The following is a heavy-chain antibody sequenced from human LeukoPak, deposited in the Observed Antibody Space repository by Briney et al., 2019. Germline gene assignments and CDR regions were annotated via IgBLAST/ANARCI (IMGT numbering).Heavy chain of an antibody. CDR3: ARDSSWYSFDY. CDR1: GFTFSSYG. J-gene: IGHJ4*02. CDR2: IWYDGSNK. D-gene: IGHD6-13*01. Sequence: PGRSLRLSCAASGFTFSSYGMHWVRQAPGKGLEWVAVIWYDGSNKYYADSVKGRFTISRDNSKNTLYLQMNSLRAEDTAVYYCARDSSWYSFDYWGQGTLVTVSS. V-gene: IGHV3-33*01.